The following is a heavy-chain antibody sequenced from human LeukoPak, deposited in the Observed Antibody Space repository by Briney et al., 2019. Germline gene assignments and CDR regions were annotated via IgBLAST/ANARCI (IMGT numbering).Heavy chain of an antibody. CDR1: GFTFSDYY. Sequence: GGSLRLSCAASGFTFSDYYMSWIRQAPGKGLERVSYISSSSSYTNYADSVKGRFTISRDNAKNSLYLQVISLRAEDTAVYYCARGPSIAARYDAFDIWGQGTMVTVSS. D-gene: IGHD6-6*01. CDR3: ARGPSIAARYDAFDI. J-gene: IGHJ3*02. V-gene: IGHV3-11*06. CDR2: ISSSSSYT.